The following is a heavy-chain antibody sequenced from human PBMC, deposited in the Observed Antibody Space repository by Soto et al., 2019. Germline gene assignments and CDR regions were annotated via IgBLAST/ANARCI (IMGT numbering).Heavy chain of an antibody. J-gene: IGHJ5*02. Sequence: GGSLRLSCAASGFTFSSYWMSWVRQAPGKGLEWVANIKQDGSEKYYVDSVKGRFTISRDNAKNSLYLQMNSLRAEDTAVYYCARVYDYIWGSYVLWFDPWGQGTLVTVSS. CDR2: IKQDGSEK. D-gene: IGHD3-16*01. CDR1: GFTFSSYW. V-gene: IGHV3-7*01. CDR3: ARVYDYIWGSYVLWFDP.